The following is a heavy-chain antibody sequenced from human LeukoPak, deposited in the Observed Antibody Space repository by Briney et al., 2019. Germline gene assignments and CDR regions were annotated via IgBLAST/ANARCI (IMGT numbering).Heavy chain of an antibody. V-gene: IGHV3-21*01. CDR1: GFTFSSYS. CDR3: VRDKGYAFDF. J-gene: IGHJ3*01. CDR2: ISSSSSYI. Sequence: GGSLRLSCAASGFTFSSYSMNWVRQAPGKGLEWVSSISSSSSYIYYADSVKGRFTISRDNAKNSLYLQMNSLRVEDTAIYYCVRDKGYAFDFWGQGTMVTVSS.